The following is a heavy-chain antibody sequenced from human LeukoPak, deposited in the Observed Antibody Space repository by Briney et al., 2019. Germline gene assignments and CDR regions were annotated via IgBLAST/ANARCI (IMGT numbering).Heavy chain of an antibody. CDR2: IYSGGST. Sequence: GGSLRLSCAASGFTVSKNYMSWVRQAPGKGLEWVSIIYSGGSTYYADSVKGRFTISRDNSKNTLYLQMNSLRTEDTAVYYCASPGSYFYYYNLDVWGKGTTVTVSS. V-gene: IGHV3-66*02. CDR1: GFTVSKNY. CDR3: ASPGSYFYYYNLDV. J-gene: IGHJ6*03. D-gene: IGHD2-15*01.